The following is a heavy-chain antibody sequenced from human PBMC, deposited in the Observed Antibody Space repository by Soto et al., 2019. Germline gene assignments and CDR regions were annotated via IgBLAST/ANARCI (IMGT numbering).Heavy chain of an antibody. V-gene: IGHV4-61*01. D-gene: IGHD2-15*01. CDR3: ARDRAVVLDY. CDR2: IYCSGST. CDR1: GGSVSSGSYY. Sequence: SETLSLTCTVSGGSVSSGSYYWSWTRQPPGKGLEWIGYIYCSGSTNYNPSLKSRVTISVDTSKNQFSLKLSSVTAADTAVYYCARDRAVVLDYWGQGTLVTVSS. J-gene: IGHJ4*02.